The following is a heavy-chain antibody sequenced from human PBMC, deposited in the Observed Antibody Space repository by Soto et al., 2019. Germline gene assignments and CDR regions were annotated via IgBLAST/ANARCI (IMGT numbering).Heavy chain of an antibody. J-gene: IGHJ6*02. CDR1: GFTFSNYA. CDR3: ARSRHGSGSYTHFYYGLDV. Sequence: GGSLRLSCAASGFTFSNYAMSWVRQAPGKGLEYVSAINGNGGSTYYAGSVKGRFTISRDNSKNTLYLQMNSLRAEDTAVYYCARSRHGSGSYTHFYYGLDVRGQGTTVPVSS. D-gene: IGHD3-10*01. V-gene: IGHV3-23*01. CDR2: INGNGGST.